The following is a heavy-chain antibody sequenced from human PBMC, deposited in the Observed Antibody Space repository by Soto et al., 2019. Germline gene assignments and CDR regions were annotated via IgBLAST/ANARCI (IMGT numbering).Heavy chain of an antibody. Sequence: SETLSLTCTVSGGSISSGGYYWSWIRQHPGKGLEWIGYIYYSGSTYYNPSLKSRVTISVDTSKNQFSLKLSSVTAADTAVYYCARLPWSGSRPFDPWGQGTLVTVSS. CDR2: IYYSGST. J-gene: IGHJ5*02. CDR3: ARLPWSGSRPFDP. CDR1: GGSISSGGYY. V-gene: IGHV4-31*03. D-gene: IGHD3-3*01.